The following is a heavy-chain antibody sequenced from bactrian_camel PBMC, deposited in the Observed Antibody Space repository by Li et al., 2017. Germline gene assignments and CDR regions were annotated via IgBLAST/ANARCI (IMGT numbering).Heavy chain of an antibody. CDR2: IYTDDGST. CDR3: ARVRGVVAVYFVDY. Sequence: HVQLVESGGGSVQAGGSLRLSCAVSGYDYWAFSSSCMGWFRQAPGKERERVAHIYTDDGSTHYVEAVKGRFTISRDNAKNAVYLQMNSLKPEDTAVYYCARVRGVVAVYFVDYWGQGTQVTVS. D-gene: IGHD6*01. J-gene: IGHJ4*01. V-gene: IGHV3S1*01. CDR1: GYDYWAFSSSC.